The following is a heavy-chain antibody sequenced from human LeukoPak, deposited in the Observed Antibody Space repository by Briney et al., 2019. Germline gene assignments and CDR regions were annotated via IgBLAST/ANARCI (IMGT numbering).Heavy chain of an antibody. CDR2: IKEDGNRK. J-gene: IGHJ1*01. Sequence: GGSLRLSCATSGFTFSDYSMTWVPQAPGTGLEGVANIKEDGNRKHYVDSVKGRFIISRENAKSSLYLQMKSLRAEDTAVYYCAREFVATGCWGQGTLVTVSS. CDR1: GFTFSDYS. D-gene: IGHD2-21*01. V-gene: IGHV3-7*01. CDR3: AREFVATGC.